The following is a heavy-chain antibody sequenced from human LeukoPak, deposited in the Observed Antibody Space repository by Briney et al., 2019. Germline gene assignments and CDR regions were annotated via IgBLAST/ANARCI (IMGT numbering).Heavy chain of an antibody. CDR2: ISRFGGTI. CDR1: PFTFSNYS. V-gene: IGHV3-48*02. Sequence: SRSPSSPLAPFTFSNYSTDCDRQPPRKGLEWDSYISRFGGTITYADSVKGRFTISRDNAKNSLYLQMKSVKDEDTAVYYCARDQGGVGYWGQGTLVTVSS. J-gene: IGHJ4*02. CDR3: ARDQGGVGY. D-gene: IGHD3-16*01.